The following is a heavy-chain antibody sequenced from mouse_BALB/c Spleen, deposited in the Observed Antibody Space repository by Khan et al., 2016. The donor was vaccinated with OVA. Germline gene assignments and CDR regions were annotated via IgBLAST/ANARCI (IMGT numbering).Heavy chain of an antibody. J-gene: IGHJ3*01. Sequence: EVELVESGGDVVKPGGSLKLSCAASGFTFSTYGMSWVRQTPDKRLEWVATVSTGGHYTYYPDTVKGRFTISRDNAKNTLYLQVSSLKSEDTAIFYCARLAYYYDSEGFAYWGQGTLVTVSA. CDR2: VSTGGHYT. CDR3: ARLAYYYDSEGFAY. V-gene: IGHV5-6*01. D-gene: IGHD1-1*01. CDR1: GFTFSTYG.